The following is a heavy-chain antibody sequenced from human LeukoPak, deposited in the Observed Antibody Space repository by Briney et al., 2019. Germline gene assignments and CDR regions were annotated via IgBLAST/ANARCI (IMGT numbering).Heavy chain of an antibody. CDR3: ARGHNSRAGVTDCCPLDF. D-gene: IGHD2-21*02. V-gene: IGHV3-66*01. Sequence: GGSLRLSCAASGFTFSSYAMSWVRRAPGKGLEWVSVIYSSGITYYADSVKGRFTISRDNSKNTLYLQLNSLRAEDTAFYYCARGHNSRAGVTDCCPLDFWGQGTLVTVSS. CDR1: GFTFSSYA. CDR2: IYSSGIT. J-gene: IGHJ4*02.